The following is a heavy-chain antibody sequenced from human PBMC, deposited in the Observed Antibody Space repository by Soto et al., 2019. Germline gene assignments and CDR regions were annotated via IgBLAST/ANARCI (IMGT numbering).Heavy chain of an antibody. CDR1: GFTFSSYT. V-gene: IGHV3-23*01. D-gene: IGHD5-12*01. CDR3: ARGSLSGYVRGAFDI. Sequence: TGGSLRLSCAASGFTFSSYTMSWVRKAPGKGLEWISAISGSADGTYYADSVKGRFTISRDNPKNTLYLQMNSLRAEDTAVYYCARGSLSGYVRGAFDIWGQGTMVTVSS. CDR2: ISGSADGT. J-gene: IGHJ3*02.